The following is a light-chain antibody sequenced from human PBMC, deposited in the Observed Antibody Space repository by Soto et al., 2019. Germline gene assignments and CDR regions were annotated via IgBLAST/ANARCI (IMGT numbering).Light chain of an antibody. CDR1: QSVSNN. J-gene: IGKJ1*01. CDR2: GAS. CDR3: QQFNNWPRT. V-gene: IGKV3-15*01. Sequence: EIVMTQSPATQSVSPGERATLSCRASQSVSNNLAWYQQKPGQAPRVLIYGASTRATGIPARFSGSGSGTEFTLTISSLQSEDFAVYYCQQFNNWPRTFGQGTKVEIK.